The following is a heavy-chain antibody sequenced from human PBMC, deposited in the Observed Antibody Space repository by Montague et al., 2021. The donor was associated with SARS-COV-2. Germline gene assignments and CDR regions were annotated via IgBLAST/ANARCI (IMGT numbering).Heavy chain of an antibody. CDR2: XXWDDDK. D-gene: IGHD3-10*01. Sequence: PALVKPTQTLTLTCTFSGFSLSTSGVGVGWIRQPPGKALEWLALXXWDDDKRYSPPLKSRLTITKDTSKNQVVLTMTNMDPVDTATYYCAHRSLELLWFGGGYWGQGTTVTVSS. J-gene: IGHJ4*02. CDR3: AHRSLELLWFGGGY. CDR1: GFSLSTSGVG. V-gene: IGHV2-5*02.